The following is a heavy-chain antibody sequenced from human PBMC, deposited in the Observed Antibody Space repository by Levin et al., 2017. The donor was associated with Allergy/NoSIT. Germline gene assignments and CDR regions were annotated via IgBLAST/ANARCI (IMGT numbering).Heavy chain of an antibody. D-gene: IGHD6-6*01. Sequence: PGGSLRLSCAASGFTFSTFEMNWVRQAPGKGLEWVSYISNSGRTIYYADSVKGRFTISRDNAKNSLYLQMNSLRAGDTAVYYCAREYTTSSGQVFTYYYALDVWGQGTTVTVSS. CDR3: AREYTTSSGQVFTYYYALDV. CDR1: GFTFSTFE. V-gene: IGHV3-48*03. J-gene: IGHJ6*02. CDR2: ISNSGRTI.